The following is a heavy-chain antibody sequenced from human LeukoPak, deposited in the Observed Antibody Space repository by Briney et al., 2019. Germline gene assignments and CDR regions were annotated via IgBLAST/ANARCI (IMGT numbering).Heavy chain of an antibody. CDR2: ISSSGSTI. J-gene: IGHJ3*02. Sequence: GGSLRLSCAASGFTVSSYEMNWVRQAPGKGLEWVSYISSSGSTIYYADSVKGRFTISRDNANSSLYLQMNSLRAEDTAVYYCAREDILTGYDAFDIWGQGTMVTVSS. D-gene: IGHD3-9*01. CDR1: GFTVSSYE. CDR3: AREDILTGYDAFDI. V-gene: IGHV3-48*03.